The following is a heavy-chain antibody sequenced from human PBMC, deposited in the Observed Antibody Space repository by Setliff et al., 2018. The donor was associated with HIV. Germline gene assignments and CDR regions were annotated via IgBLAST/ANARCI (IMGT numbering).Heavy chain of an antibody. CDR1: GLNFNNYW. CDR2: IKSDGSVI. CDR3: AADRIVLGDY. Sequence: LRLSCAGSGLNFNNYWMHWVRQAPGKGLVWVSHIKSDGSVIQYADSVKGRFTISRDNAKNTPYLQMNSLRVEDTAVYYCAADRIVLGDYWGQGTLVTVSS. V-gene: IGHV3-74*01. D-gene: IGHD2-15*01. J-gene: IGHJ4*02.